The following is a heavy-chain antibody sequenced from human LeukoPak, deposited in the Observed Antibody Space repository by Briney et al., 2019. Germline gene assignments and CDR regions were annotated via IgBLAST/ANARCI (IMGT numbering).Heavy chain of an antibody. CDR3: AKYIAAAGIGAFDI. CDR2: ISSSGSTI. Sequence: PGGSLRLSCVASGFTFSSYGMSWVRQAPGKGLEWVSYISSSGSTIYYADSVKGRFTISRDNAKNSLYLQMNSLRAEDTAVYYCAKYIAAAGIGAFDIWGQGTMVTVSS. J-gene: IGHJ3*02. CDR1: GFTFSSYG. D-gene: IGHD6-13*01. V-gene: IGHV3-48*04.